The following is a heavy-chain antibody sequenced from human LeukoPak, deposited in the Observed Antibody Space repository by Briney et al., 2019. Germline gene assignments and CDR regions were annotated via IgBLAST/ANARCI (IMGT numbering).Heavy chain of an antibody. Sequence: PGGSLRLSCAASGFTFSSYAMSWVRQAPGKGLEWVSAISGSGGSTYYADSVKGRFTISRDNSKNTLYLQMNSLRAEDTAVYYCAKDRKWAPGPPRPNNRFDPLGQGTLVTVSS. CDR2: ISGSGGST. V-gene: IGHV3-23*01. CDR1: GFTFSSYA. J-gene: IGHJ5*02. D-gene: IGHD1-26*01. CDR3: AKDRKWAPGPPRPNNRFDP.